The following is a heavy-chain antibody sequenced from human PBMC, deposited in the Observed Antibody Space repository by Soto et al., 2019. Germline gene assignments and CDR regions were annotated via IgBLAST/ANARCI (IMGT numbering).Heavy chain of an antibody. Sequence: QVHLVQSGAEVKQPGASVRVSCKASGYTFTNYDITWVRQATGQGLEWMGWMNPDSENTGSPQKFQGRVTMTVNTSTNTADMELTSLRSEDTAVYYCTRGQFEFGSYFGLVVWGQGTTVTVSS. CDR2: MNPDSENT. CDR3: TRGQFEFGSYFGLVV. J-gene: IGHJ6*02. D-gene: IGHD3-10*01. CDR1: GYTFTNYD. V-gene: IGHV1-8*01.